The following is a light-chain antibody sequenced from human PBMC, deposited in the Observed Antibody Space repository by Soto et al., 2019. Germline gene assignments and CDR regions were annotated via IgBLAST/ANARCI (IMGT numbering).Light chain of an antibody. V-gene: IGLV1-44*01. CDR3: AAWDDSLNAL. CDR2: SNN. CDR1: SSNIGSNT. J-gene: IGLJ2*01. Sequence: QPVLTQPPSASGTPGQRVTISCSGSSSNIGSNTVNWYQQLPGTAPKLLIYSNNQRPSGVPDRFSGSKSGTSASLAISGLQSEYEADYYCAAWDDSLNALFGGGTKLTVL.